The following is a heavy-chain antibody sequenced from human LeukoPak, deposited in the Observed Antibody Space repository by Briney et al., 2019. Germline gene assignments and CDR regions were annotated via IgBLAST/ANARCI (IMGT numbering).Heavy chain of an antibody. CDR3: ARAHGSGSYSSDFDY. CDR2: IYPGDSDT. CDR1: GYSFTSYW. Sequence: GESLKISCKGSGYSFTSYWIGWVRQMPGKRLEWMGIIYPGDSDTRYSPSFQGQVTISADKSISTPYLQWSSLKASDTAMYYCARAHGSGSYSSDFDYWGQGTLVTVSS. J-gene: IGHJ4*02. V-gene: IGHV5-51*01. D-gene: IGHD3-10*01.